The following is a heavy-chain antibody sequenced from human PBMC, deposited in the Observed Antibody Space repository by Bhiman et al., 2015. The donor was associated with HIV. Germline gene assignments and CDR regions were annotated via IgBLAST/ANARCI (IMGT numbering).Heavy chain of an antibody. CDR2: IRSKPNNYAT. V-gene: IGHV3-73*01. Sequence: EVQLVESXGVSKPGRVKLSCAASGFTFSGSTMHWVRQASGKGLEWVGRIRSKPNNYATAYAASVKGRFTISRDDSRNTAYLQMNSLKTEDTAVYYCTRQGSAWGRDYWGQGTLVTVSS. CDR3: TRQGSAWGRDY. D-gene: IGHD6-19*01. J-gene: IGHJ4*02. CDR1: GFTFSGST.